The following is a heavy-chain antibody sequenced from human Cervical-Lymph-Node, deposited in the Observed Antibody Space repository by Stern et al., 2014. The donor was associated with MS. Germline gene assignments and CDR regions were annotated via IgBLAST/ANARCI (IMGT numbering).Heavy chain of an antibody. V-gene: IGHV2-5*02. CDR2: IYWDDDK. CDR1: GFSFNSTGVG. CDR3: AHRHGWLRAFDI. D-gene: IGHD5-24*01. Sequence: QVTLKESGPTLVKPTQTLTSTCTFSGFSFNSTGVGVGWIRQPPGKALEWLAIIYWDDDKRYSPSLQSRLTITKDPSKDQVVLTMTNLDPVDTATYFCAHRHGWLRAFDIWGPGTTVTVSS. J-gene: IGHJ3*02.